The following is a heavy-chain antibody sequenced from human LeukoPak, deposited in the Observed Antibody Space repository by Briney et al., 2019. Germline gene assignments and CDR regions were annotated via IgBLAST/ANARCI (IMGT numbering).Heavy chain of an antibody. D-gene: IGHD4-17*01. CDR1: GGSISGYY. CDR2: IYSSGSA. J-gene: IGHJ4*02. CDR3: AREYGDLDY. Sequence: SETLSLTCTVSGGSISGYYWSWVRQPAGKGLEWIGRIYSSGSANYNPSLKSRVTMSVDTSNNQFSLKLTSVSAADTAVYYWAREYGDLDYWGQGTLVTVSS. V-gene: IGHV4-4*07.